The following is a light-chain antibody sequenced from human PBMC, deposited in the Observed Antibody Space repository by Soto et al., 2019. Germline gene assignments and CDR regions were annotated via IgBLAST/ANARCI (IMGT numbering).Light chain of an antibody. V-gene: IGLV6-57*04. CDR2: ENN. CDR1: SGSIANNY. CDR3: QSHDSSFLI. J-gene: IGLJ2*01. Sequence: NFMLTQPHSVSESPGKTVTIYCTRSSGSIANNYVQWYQQRPGRAPITEIHENNQRPSGGPGRFSGSTDGSSNSASLTISGLQTVDEADYFCQSHDSSFLIFGGGTKLTVL.